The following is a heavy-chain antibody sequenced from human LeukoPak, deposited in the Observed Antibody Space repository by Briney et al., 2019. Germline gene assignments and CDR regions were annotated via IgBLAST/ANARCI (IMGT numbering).Heavy chain of an antibody. J-gene: IGHJ4*02. V-gene: IGHV3-74*01. CDR1: GFTFSAYW. Sequence: PGGSLRLSCAASGFTFSAYWMHWVRQAPGKGLVCVSRVKYDGSTTTYADSVKGRFTISRDNAKNILYLQMNSLRLEDTAVYYRARDVDGLLFDYWGQGTLVTVSS. CDR3: ARDVDGLLFDY. CDR2: VKYDGSTT. D-gene: IGHD3-9*01.